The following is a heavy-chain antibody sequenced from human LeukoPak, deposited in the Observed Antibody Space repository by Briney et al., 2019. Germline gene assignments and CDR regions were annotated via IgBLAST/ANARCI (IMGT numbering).Heavy chain of an antibody. Sequence: GASVKVSCKASGYTFTSYDINWVRQATGQGLEWMGWISAYNGNTNYAQKLQGRVTMTTDTSTSTAYMELRSLRSDGTAVYYCARERGYDRYCSGGSCYSGVDYWGQGTLVTVSS. J-gene: IGHJ4*02. V-gene: IGHV1-18*01. CDR1: GYTFTSYD. CDR2: ISAYNGNT. CDR3: ARERGYDRYCSGGSCYSGVDY. D-gene: IGHD2-15*01.